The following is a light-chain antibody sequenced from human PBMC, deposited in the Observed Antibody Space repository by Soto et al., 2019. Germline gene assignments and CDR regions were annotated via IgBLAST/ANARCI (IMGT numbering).Light chain of an antibody. CDR2: AAS. CDR1: QGIANY. CDR3: QKYNRALSRT. V-gene: IGKV1-27*01. Sequence: DIQMTQSPSSLSASVGDRVTITCRASQGIANYLAWYQQKPGKVPKLLIYAASTLHSGVPSRFSGSGFGTDFTLTISSLQPEDVATYYCQKYNRALSRTFGQGTKVEIK. J-gene: IGKJ1*01.